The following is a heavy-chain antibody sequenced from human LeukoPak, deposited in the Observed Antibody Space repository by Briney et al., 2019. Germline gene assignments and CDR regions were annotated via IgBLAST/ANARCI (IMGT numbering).Heavy chain of an antibody. CDR3: ARVGPSYYYYYMDA. CDR1: GFTFSSSW. V-gene: IGHV3-7*01. Sequence: GGSLRLSCSASGFTFSSSWMTWVRQAPGKRLEWVANIKQDGSEQYTADSLKGRFTISRDNDKKLVFLQMNSLRVDDTAVYYCARVGPSYYYYYMDAWGNGTTVIVSS. J-gene: IGHJ6*03. CDR2: IKQDGSEQ.